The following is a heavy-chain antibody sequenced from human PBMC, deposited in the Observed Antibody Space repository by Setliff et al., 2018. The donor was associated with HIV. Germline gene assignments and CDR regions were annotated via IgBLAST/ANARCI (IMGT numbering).Heavy chain of an antibody. J-gene: IGHJ4*02. CDR1: GFRFSDYY. CDR2: ISSSGRTI. V-gene: IGHV3-11*04. Sequence: AGGSLRLSCAASGFRFSDYYMNWIRQAPGKGLEWISSISSSGRTIKYADSVKGRFTISRDNAKRSLYLQMNSLRVEDTAVYYCAKDRITGYYNFWSGPNFDYWGQGTLVTVSS. CDR3: AKDRITGYYNFWSGPNFDY. D-gene: IGHD3-3*01.